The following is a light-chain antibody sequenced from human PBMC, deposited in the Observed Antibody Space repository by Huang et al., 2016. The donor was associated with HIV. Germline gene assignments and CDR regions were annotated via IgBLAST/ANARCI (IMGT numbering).Light chain of an antibody. V-gene: IGKV1-27*01. CDR2: AAS. CDR3: QKYNSAPWT. CDR1: SDTANY. Sequence: DIQMTQSPSSLSAHVEDRVTIACRASSDTANYLAWYQQRPGKVPKLLIYAASTLQSGVPSRFSGRGSGTHFTLTISSLQPEDVATYYCQKYNSAPWTFGQGTKVEIK. J-gene: IGKJ1*01.